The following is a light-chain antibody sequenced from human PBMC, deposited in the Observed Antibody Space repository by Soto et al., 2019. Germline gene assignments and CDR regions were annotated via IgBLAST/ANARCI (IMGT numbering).Light chain of an antibody. CDR1: QDISNY. CDR3: QQYNSYPWT. J-gene: IGKJ1*01. Sequence: AIQMTQSPSSLSSSVGXRVTIACQASQDISNYLNWYQQKPGKAPKLLIYDASSLESGVPSRFSGSGSGTEFTLTISSLQPDDFATYYCQQYNSYPWTFGQGTKVDIK. CDR2: DAS. V-gene: IGKV1-13*02.